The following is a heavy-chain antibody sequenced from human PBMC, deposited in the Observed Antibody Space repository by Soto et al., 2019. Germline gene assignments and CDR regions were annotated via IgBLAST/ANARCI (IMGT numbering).Heavy chain of an antibody. CDR3: AKVIYYASSGYRGDHA. J-gene: IGHJ5*02. D-gene: IGHD3-22*01. Sequence: GGSLRLACAASVFTFGSYAMIWVRQAPGKGLEWVSAISGSGGSTYYADSVKGRFTISRDNSKNTLYLQMNSLRAEDTAVYYCAKVIYYASSGYRGDHAWGQGTLVTVSS. CDR1: VFTFGSYA. CDR2: ISGSGGST. V-gene: IGHV3-23*01.